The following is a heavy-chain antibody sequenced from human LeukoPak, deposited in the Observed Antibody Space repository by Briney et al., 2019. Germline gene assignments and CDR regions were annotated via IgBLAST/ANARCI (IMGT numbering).Heavy chain of an antibody. CDR1: GFTFDNYW. Sequence: PGGSLRLSCAASGFTFDNYWMNWVRQAPGKGLEWVAVISYDGSNKYYADSVKGRFTISRDNSKNTLYLQMNSLRAEDTAVYYCARDSGGGNPLMYWGQGTLVTVSS. CDR3: ARDSGGGNPLMY. J-gene: IGHJ4*02. CDR2: ISYDGSNK. D-gene: IGHD4-23*01. V-gene: IGHV3-30*03.